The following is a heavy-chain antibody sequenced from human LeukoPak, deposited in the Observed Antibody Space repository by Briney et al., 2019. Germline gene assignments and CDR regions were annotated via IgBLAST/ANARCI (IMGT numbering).Heavy chain of an antibody. Sequence: PSETLSLTCTVSGGSISSYYWSWIRQPPGKGLEWIAYIYYSGSTNYNPSLKSRVTISVDTSKNQFSLKLRSVTAADTAVYYCARGWSCGGDCYWDAFDIWGQGTMVTVSS. CDR2: IYYSGST. CDR1: GGSISSYY. CDR3: ARGWSCGGDCYWDAFDI. V-gene: IGHV4-59*01. D-gene: IGHD2-21*02. J-gene: IGHJ3*02.